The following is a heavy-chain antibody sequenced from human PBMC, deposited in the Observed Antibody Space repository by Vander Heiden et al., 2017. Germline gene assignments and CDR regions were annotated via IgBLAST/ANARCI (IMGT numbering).Heavy chain of an antibody. Sequence: EVQLVDSGGGLVQPGGSLKLSCAASGFTFSGHAIHWVRQASGKGLEWVGRIGSSGNSYATAFAASGRGRFTISRDESKNTAYLQMNSLQTEDTAVYFCSRHGSGNDGTYYFDYWVQGTLVTVS. CDR2: IGSSGNSYAT. J-gene: IGHJ4*02. CDR1: GFTFSGHA. CDR3: SRHGSGNDGTYYFDY. V-gene: IGHV3-73*02. D-gene: IGHD1-1*01.